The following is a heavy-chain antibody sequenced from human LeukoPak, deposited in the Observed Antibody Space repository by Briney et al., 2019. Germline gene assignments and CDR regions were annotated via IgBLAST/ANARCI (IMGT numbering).Heavy chain of an antibody. J-gene: IGHJ5*02. Sequence: SETLSLTCTVSGGSISNYYWSWIRQPPGKGLEWIGYIYYSGSTDYNPSLKSQVTISVDTSKNRFSLKLSSVTAADTAVYYCARQTVRWFDPWGQGTLVTVSS. V-gene: IGHV4-59*08. CDR2: IYYSGST. CDR1: GGSISNYY. D-gene: IGHD4-11*01. CDR3: ARQTVRWFDP.